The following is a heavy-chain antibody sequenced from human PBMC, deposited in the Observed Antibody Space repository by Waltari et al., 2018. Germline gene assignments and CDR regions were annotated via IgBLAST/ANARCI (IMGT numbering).Heavy chain of an antibody. V-gene: IGHV1-69*14. CDR2: IIPIYGTA. Sequence: VQLVQSGAEVKKPGATVKISCKASGYTFTDYYMHWVQQAPGKGLEWMGRIIPIYGTANYAQKVQGRVTITADKATSTAYMELSSLRSEDTAVYYCARGDGYNGPGDYWGQGTLVTVSS. D-gene: IGHD5-12*01. CDR3: ARGDGYNGPGDY. J-gene: IGHJ4*02. CDR1: GYTFTDYY.